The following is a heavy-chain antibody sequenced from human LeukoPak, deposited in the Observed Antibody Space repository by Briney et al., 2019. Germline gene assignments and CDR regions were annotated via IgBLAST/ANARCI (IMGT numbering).Heavy chain of an antibody. D-gene: IGHD2-2*01. Sequence: PSETLSLTCTVSGGSISNGGYDWRWLRQPPGRGLEWIGYICDSGGTYYNPSLKGRVTISVDRSKYQFSLKLSSVTAADTAVYYCARVLPYCSSTSCYVDAFDIWGQGTMVTVSS. V-gene: IGHV4-30-2*01. CDR1: GGSISNGGYD. J-gene: IGHJ3*02. CDR3: ARVLPYCSSTSCYVDAFDI. CDR2: ICDSGGT.